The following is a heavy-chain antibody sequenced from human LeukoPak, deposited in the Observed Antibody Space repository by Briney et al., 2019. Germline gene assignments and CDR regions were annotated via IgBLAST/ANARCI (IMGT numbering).Heavy chain of an antibody. CDR2: ISSSVSTT. Sequence: PGGSLRLSCAASGFIFSSVEMNWVRQAPGKGLEWVSYISSSVSTTYYADSVEGRFTISRDNAKNSLYLQMNSLRVEDTAVYYCARGGYCSGGTCYLFNAFDIWGQGTTVTVSS. CDR1: GFIFSSVE. CDR3: ARGGYCSGGTCYLFNAFDI. V-gene: IGHV3-48*03. D-gene: IGHD2-15*01. J-gene: IGHJ3*02.